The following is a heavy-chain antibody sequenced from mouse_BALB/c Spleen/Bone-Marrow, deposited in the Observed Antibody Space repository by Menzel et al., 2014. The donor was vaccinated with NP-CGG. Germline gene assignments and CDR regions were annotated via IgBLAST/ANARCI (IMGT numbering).Heavy chain of an antibody. D-gene: IGHD4-1*01. CDR3: ARDWDWYFDV. CDR2: IHPGSGGT. V-gene: IGHV1-54*01. CDR1: GYAFSNYL. Sequence: VKLVESGAELVRPGTSVKVSCKASGYAFSNYLIEWVKPRPGQGLEWIGVIHPGSGGTNYYEKFKGKATLTADKSSSTAYMQLSSLTSDDSAVYFCARDWDWYFDVWGAGTTVTVSS. J-gene: IGHJ1*01.